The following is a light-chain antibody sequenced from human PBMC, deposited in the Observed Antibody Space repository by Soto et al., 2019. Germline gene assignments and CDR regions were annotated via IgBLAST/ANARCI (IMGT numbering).Light chain of an antibody. Sequence: EIVLTQSPGTLSLSPGERATLSCRAIQSISSNYVAWYQQKPGQAPRLLIYDASSRATGIPNRFSGSGSGTEFTLTISSLQSEDFAVYYCQQYNNWPAITFGQGTRLEIK. J-gene: IGKJ5*01. CDR3: QQYNNWPAIT. CDR1: QSISSN. V-gene: IGKV3D-15*01. CDR2: DAS.